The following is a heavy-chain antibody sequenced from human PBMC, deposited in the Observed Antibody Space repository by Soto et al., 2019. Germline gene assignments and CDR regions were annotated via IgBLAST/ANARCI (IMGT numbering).Heavy chain of an antibody. CDR1: GFTFSSYA. Sequence: PGGSLRLSCAASGFTFSSYAMHWVRQAPGKGLEWVAVISYDGSNKYYADSVKGRFTISRDNSKNTLYLQMNSLRAEDTAVYYCARGPTYQLLYYYYGMDVWGQGTTVTVSS. D-gene: IGHD2-2*01. CDR2: ISYDGSNK. V-gene: IGHV3-30-3*01. CDR3: ARGPTYQLLYYYYGMDV. J-gene: IGHJ6*02.